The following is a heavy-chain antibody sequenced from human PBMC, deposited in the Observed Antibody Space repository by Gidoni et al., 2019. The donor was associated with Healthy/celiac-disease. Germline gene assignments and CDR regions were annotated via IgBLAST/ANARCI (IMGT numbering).Heavy chain of an antibody. CDR2: ISSSSSYI. D-gene: IGHD1-26*01. CDR1: GFTFSSYS. CDR3: ARVRGSGSYWGFYY. Sequence: EVQLVESGGGLVKPGGSLRLSCAASGFTFSSYSMNWVRQAPGKGLEWVSSISSSSSYIYYADSVKGRFTISRDNAKNSLYLQMNSLRAEDTAVYYCARVRGSGSYWGFYYWGQGTLVTVSS. V-gene: IGHV3-21*01. J-gene: IGHJ4*02.